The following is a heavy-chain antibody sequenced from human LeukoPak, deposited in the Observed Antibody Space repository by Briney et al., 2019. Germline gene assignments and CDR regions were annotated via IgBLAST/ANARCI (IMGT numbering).Heavy chain of an antibody. CDR1: EFTFSSYS. J-gene: IGHJ4*02. CDR3: VTSWNRQQRDY. Sequence: GGSLRLSCAASEFTFSSYSMNWVRQAPGKGLQWVSYISSSSSTIYYADSVKGRFTISRDNAKNSLYLQMDTVTAEDTAVYYCVTSWNRQQRDYWGQGILVTVSS. V-gene: IGHV3-48*04. CDR2: ISSSSSTI. D-gene: IGHD1-1*01.